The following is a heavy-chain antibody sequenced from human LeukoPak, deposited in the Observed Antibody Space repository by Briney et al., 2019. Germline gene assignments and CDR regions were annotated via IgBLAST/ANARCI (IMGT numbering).Heavy chain of an antibody. D-gene: IGHD4-17*01. J-gene: IGHJ4*02. CDR1: GFIFSAYA. CDR3: AKRVTVTTKYFDS. V-gene: IGHV3-23*01. CDR2: IGTGGET. Sequence: GGSLRLSCAASGFIFSAYAMSWVRQAPGQGLEWVSVIGTGGETHYADSVRGRFTISRNNFKNTLYLQMNSLRAEDTAVYYCAKRVTVTTKYFDSWGQGTLVTVSS.